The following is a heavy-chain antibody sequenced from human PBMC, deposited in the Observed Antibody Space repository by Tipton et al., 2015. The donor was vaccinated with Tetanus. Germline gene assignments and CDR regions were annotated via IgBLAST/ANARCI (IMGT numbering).Heavy chain of an antibody. V-gene: IGHV4-59*01. D-gene: IGHD6-13*01. Sequence: TLSLTCTVSGGSISSYYCSWVRQPPGKGLEWIGHTHYSGSTNYNPSLKSRVIISVDTSKNQFSLKLSSVTAADTAVYYCARAGGGSWGNFDYWGQGTLVTGSS. CDR1: GGSISSYY. CDR2: THYSGST. J-gene: IGHJ4*02. CDR3: ARAGGGSWGNFDY.